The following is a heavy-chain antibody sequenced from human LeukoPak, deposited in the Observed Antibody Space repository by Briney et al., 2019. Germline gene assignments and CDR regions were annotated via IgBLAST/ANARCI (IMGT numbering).Heavy chain of an antibody. Sequence: ASVKVSCKASGYTFTNYGISWVRQAPGQGLEWMGWISTCNGNTYYAQKVQGRVTMTTDTSTSTVFMELRNLRSDDSAVYYCARDRGSSEDYGLDVWGHGTTVTVSS. J-gene: IGHJ6*02. D-gene: IGHD6-6*01. CDR3: ARDRGSSEDYGLDV. V-gene: IGHV1-18*01. CDR1: GYTFTNYG. CDR2: ISTCNGNT.